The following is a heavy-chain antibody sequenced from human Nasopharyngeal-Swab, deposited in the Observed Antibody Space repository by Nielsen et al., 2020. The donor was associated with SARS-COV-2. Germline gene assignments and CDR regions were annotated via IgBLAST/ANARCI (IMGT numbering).Heavy chain of an antibody. CDR1: GFTFSSYS. D-gene: IGHD1-26*01. CDR3: ARDKLGGGLGYYYGMDV. J-gene: IGHJ6*02. Sequence: GGSLRLSCAASGFTFSSYSMNWVRQAPGEGLEWVSSISSSSSYIYYADSVKGRFTISRDNAKNSLYLQMNSLRAEDTAVYYCARDKLGGGLGYYYGMDVWGQGTTVTVSS. CDR2: ISSSSSYI. V-gene: IGHV3-21*01.